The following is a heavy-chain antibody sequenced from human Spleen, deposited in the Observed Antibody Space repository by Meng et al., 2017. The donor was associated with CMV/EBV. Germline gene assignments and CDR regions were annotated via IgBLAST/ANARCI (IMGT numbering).Heavy chain of an antibody. D-gene: IGHD2-2*01. CDR3: ARAYCSSTSCQNLYYYYGMDV. J-gene: IGHJ6*02. V-gene: IGHV3-23*01. CDR2: ISGSGGST. Sequence: GGSLRLSCAASGFTFSSYAMSWVRQAPGKGLEWVSAISGSGGSTYYADSVKGRFTISRDNSKNTLYLQMNSLRAEDTAVYYCARAYCSSTSCQNLYYYYGMDVWGQGTTVTVSS. CDR1: GFTFSSYA.